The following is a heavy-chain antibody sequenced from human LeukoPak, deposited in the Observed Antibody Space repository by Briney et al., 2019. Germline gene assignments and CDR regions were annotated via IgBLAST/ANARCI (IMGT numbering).Heavy chain of an antibody. CDR1: GFTVSSSY. V-gene: IGHV3-66*01. CDR3: ARDLDAVNTYDFDY. CDR2: ISSAGTT. J-gene: IGHJ4*02. D-gene: IGHD1-1*01. Sequence: GGSLRLPCAASGFTVSSSYMCWVRQAPGKGLEWVSIISSAGTTYYADSVKGRFTISRDNSKNTVYLQVNSLRDEDTAVYYCARDLDAVNTYDFDYWGQGTMVTVSS.